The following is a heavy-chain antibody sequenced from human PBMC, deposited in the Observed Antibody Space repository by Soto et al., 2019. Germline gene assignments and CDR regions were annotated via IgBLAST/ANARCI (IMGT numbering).Heavy chain of an antibody. Sequence: ASVKVSCKASGYTFTGYYMHWVRQTPGQGLEWMGWINPNSGGTNYAQKFQGRVTMTRDTSISTAYMELSRLRSDDTAVYYCARADCSSTSCSNYYYYYGMDVWGQGTTVTSP. CDR2: INPNSGGT. V-gene: IGHV1-2*02. D-gene: IGHD2-2*01. CDR1: GYTFTGYY. J-gene: IGHJ6*02. CDR3: ARADCSSTSCSNYYYYYGMDV.